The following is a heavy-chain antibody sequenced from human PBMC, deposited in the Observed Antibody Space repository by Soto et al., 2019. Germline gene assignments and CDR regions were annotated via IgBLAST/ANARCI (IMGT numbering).Heavy chain of an antibody. J-gene: IGHJ4*02. Sequence: PGGSLRLSCAASGFTVSSNYMSWVRQAPGKGLEWVSVIYSGGSTYYADSVKGRFTISRHNSKNTLYLQMNSLRAEDTAVYYCARSVYYGSGSYCFFDYWGQGTLVTVSS. CDR3: ARSVYYGSGSYCFFDY. CDR1: GFTVSSNY. CDR2: IYSGGST. D-gene: IGHD3-10*01. V-gene: IGHV3-53*04.